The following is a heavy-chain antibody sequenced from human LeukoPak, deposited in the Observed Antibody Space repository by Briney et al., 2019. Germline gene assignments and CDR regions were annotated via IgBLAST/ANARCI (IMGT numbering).Heavy chain of an antibody. J-gene: IGHJ4*02. CDR3: AREERIAAAGFDY. Sequence: GGSLRLSCAASGFTFSSYSMNWVRQAPGKGLEWVSVIYSGGSTYYADSVKGRFTISRDNSKNTLYLQMNSLRAEDTAVYYCAREERIAAAGFDYWGQGTLVTVSS. CDR1: GFTFSSYS. CDR2: IYSGGST. D-gene: IGHD6-13*01. V-gene: IGHV3-66*01.